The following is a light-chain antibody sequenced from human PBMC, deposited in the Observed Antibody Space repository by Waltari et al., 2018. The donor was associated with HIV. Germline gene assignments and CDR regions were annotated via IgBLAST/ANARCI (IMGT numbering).Light chain of an antibody. CDR2: DVL. CDR3: SSYTTMDGPVI. J-gene: IGLJ2*01. CDR1: QGDIGARNY. Sequence: QPALSQPASVSGPPGQSITISCRGTQGDIGARNYVSWYQQMPGNPPQVLISDVLRRASGVSARCSASNSGNTASLTMCGLQSEDEANYYCSSYTTMDGPVIFGGGTKVTV. V-gene: IGLV2-14*01.